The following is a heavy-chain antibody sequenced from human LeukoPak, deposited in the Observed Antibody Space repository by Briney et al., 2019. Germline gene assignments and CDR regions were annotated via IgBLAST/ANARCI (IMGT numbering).Heavy chain of an antibody. CDR2: IYYSGST. Sequence: SETLSLTCTVSGGSVSSYYWSWIRQPPGKGLEWIGYIYYSGSTNYNPSLKSRVTISVDTSKNQFSLKLSSVTAADTAVYYCARDGGYCSSTSCAGGSDAFDIWGQGTMVTVSS. CDR3: ARDGGYCSSTSCAGGSDAFDI. CDR1: GGSVSSYY. V-gene: IGHV4-59*02. D-gene: IGHD2-2*01. J-gene: IGHJ3*02.